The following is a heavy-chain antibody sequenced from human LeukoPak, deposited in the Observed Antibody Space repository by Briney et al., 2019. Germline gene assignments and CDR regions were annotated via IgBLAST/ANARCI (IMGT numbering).Heavy chain of an antibody. CDR2: ISSSGSTI. CDR3: GSGSYFGYFDY. D-gene: IGHD1-26*01. CDR1: GFTFSDYY. Sequence: GGSLRLSCAASGFTFSDYYMSWIRQAPGKGLEWVSYISSSGSTIYYADSVKGRFTISRDNAKNSLYLQMNSLRAEDTVVYYCGSGSYFGYFDYWGQGTLVTVSS. V-gene: IGHV3-11*01. J-gene: IGHJ4*02.